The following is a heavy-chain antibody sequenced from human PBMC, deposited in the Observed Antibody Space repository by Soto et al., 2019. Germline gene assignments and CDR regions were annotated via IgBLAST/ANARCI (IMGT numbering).Heavy chain of an antibody. CDR3: ARVGYYYGMDV. CDR2: MNPNSGNT. CDR1: GYTLTSYD. Sequence: ASVKGSCKASGYTLTSYDIDWVRQATGQGLEWMGWMNPNSGNTGYAQKFQGRVTMTRNTSISTAYMELSSLRSEDTAVYYCARVGYYYGMDVWGQGTLVTVSS. V-gene: IGHV1-8*01. J-gene: IGHJ6*02.